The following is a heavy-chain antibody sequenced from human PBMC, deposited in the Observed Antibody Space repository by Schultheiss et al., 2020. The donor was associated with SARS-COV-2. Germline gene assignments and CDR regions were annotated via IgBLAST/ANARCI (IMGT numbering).Heavy chain of an antibody. Sequence: SETLSLTCAVSGGSISSGGYSWSWIRQPPGKGLEWIGYIYHSGSTYYNPSLKSRVTISVDTSKNQFSLKLSSVTAADTAVYYCARLGGIAVAGLHEDWFDPWGQGTLVTVSS. V-gene: IGHV4-30-2*03. CDR3: ARLGGIAVAGLHEDWFDP. CDR2: IYHSGST. D-gene: IGHD6-19*01. CDR1: GGSISSGGYS. J-gene: IGHJ5*02.